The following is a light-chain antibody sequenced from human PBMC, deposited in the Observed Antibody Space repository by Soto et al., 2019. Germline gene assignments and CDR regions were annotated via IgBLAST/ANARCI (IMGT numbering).Light chain of an antibody. CDR2: DAS. CDR1: NSISTW. CDR3: QQYNSYSEA. V-gene: IGKV1-5*01. J-gene: IGKJ1*01. Sequence: DIQMTQSPSTLSASLRHSVSLPCVPNNSISTWLAWYQQKPGQAPKVLISDASNLASGVPSRFSGSGSGTEFTLSISSLQPDDFATYYCQQYNSYSEAFGQGTKVDIK.